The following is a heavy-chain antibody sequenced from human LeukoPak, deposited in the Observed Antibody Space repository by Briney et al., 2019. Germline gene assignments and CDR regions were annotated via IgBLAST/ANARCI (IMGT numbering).Heavy chain of an antibody. CDR2: LIGSGRST. CDR3: AKHREHLLWFRELDY. D-gene: IGHD3-10*01. Sequence: GESQRLSCAASGLNFSSYAMRCVRHVRGKGLEEVSALIGSGRSTLYADSVKGRFTISRDNSKNTLYLPMNSLRAADTAFYYCAKHREHLLWFRELDYWGQGTLVTVSS. V-gene: IGHV3-23*01. J-gene: IGHJ4*02. CDR1: GLNFSSYA.